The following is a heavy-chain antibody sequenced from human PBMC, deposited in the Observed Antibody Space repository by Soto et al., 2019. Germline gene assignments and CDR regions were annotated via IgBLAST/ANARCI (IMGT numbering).Heavy chain of an antibody. Sequence: QVRLQESGPGLVKPSGTLSLTCTVSGGSISDYYWSWIRQPPGKGLEWIGYIYYTGSTNYNPSLKSRVTISLHTSKNQFSLKLTSVTAADTAVYYCARQPTTVVAGGDYWGKGTLVTVSS. CDR3: ARQPTTVVAGGDY. J-gene: IGHJ4*02. V-gene: IGHV4-59*08. CDR2: IYYTGST. D-gene: IGHD4-4*01. CDR1: GGSISDYY.